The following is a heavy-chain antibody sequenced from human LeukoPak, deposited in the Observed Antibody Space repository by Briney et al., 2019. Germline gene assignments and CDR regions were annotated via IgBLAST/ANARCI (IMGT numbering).Heavy chain of an antibody. J-gene: IGHJ3*02. CDR1: GYTFTGYY. CDR3: ARDGTTGTTGAFDI. D-gene: IGHD1-1*01. CDR2: INPNSGGT. Sequence: ASVKVSCKASGYTFTGYYMHWVRQAPGQGLEWMGWINPNSGGTNYAQKFQGRVTMTGDTSISTAYMELSRLRSDDTAVYYCARDGTTGTTGAFDIWGQGTMVTVSS. V-gene: IGHV1-2*02.